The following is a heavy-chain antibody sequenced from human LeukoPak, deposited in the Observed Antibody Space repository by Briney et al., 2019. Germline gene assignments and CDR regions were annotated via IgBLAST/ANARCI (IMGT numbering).Heavy chain of an antibody. D-gene: IGHD6-19*01. V-gene: IGHV4-31*03. CDR3: ARAWGSGWPFDY. J-gene: IGHJ4*02. CDR2: IYYSGST. Sequence: SETLSLTCTVSGGSISSGGYYWSWIRQHLGKGLEWIGYIYYSGSTYYNPSLKSRVTISVDTSKNQFSLKLSSVTPEDTAVYYCARAWGSGWPFDYWGQGTLVTVSS. CDR1: GGSISSGGYY.